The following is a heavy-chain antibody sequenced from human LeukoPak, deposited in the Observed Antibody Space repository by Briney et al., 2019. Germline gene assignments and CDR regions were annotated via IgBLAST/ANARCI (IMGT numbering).Heavy chain of an antibody. Sequence: ASVKVSCKASGGTFSSYAISWVRQAPGQGREWMGGIIPIFGTANYAQKFQGRVTITADESTSTAYMELSSLRSEDTAVYYCARVVIIGGLWVDYWGQGTLVTVSS. D-gene: IGHD3-3*01. CDR2: IIPIFGTA. CDR1: GGTFSSYA. CDR3: ARVVIIGGLWVDY. V-gene: IGHV1-69*13. J-gene: IGHJ4*02.